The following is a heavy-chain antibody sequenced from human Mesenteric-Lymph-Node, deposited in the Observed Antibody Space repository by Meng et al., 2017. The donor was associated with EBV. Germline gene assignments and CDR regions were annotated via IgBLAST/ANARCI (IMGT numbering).Heavy chain of an antibody. V-gene: IGHV3-74*03. CDR3: ASGYSYVQYFEY. Sequence: EAGVGLVHPGGSLRLPGAASGFTLSSHWMYWVRQAPGKGLVWVARSKSDGSYTTYADSVKGRFTISRDNAKNTVYLQMDSLRVEDTAVYYCASGYSYVQYFEYWGQGTLVTVSS. CDR1: GFTLSSHW. D-gene: IGHD5-18*01. J-gene: IGHJ4*02. CDR2: SKSDGSYT.